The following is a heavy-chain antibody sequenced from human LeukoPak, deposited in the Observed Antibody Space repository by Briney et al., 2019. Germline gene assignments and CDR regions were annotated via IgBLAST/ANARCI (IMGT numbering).Heavy chain of an antibody. J-gene: IGHJ4*02. V-gene: IGHV3-7*01. D-gene: IGHD3-16*01. CDR3: AKGDYFDY. Sequence: GGSLRLSCAAPGFTFSTSWMSWVRQAPGKGLEWVANIKEDGSEKWYMDSVKGRFTISRDNAKNSLYLQMNSLRAEDTAVFYCAKGDYFDYWGQGTLVTVSS. CDR2: IKEDGSEK. CDR1: GFTFSTSW.